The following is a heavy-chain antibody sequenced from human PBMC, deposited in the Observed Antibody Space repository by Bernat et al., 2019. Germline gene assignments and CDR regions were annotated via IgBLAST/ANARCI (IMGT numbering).Heavy chain of an antibody. J-gene: IGHJ4*02. CDR1: GYTLTELS. D-gene: IGHD6-13*01. Sequence: QVQLVQSGAEVKKPGASVKVSCKVSGYTLTELSMHWVRQAPGKGLEWMGGFDPEDGETIYAEKFQGRVTITVDTSTDTAYMELSSLRSEDTAVYYCATLGRQQLVHDYWGQGTLVTVSS. CDR2: FDPEDGET. V-gene: IGHV1-24*01. CDR3: ATLGRQQLVHDY.